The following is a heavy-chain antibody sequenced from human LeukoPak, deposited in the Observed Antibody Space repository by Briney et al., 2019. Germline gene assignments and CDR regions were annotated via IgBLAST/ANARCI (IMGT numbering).Heavy chain of an antibody. V-gene: IGHV3-30-3*01. J-gene: IGHJ4*02. CDR3: XXXXVFGESHLPLDY. CDR1: GFTFSSYA. CDR2: ISYDGNNI. Sequence: QAGGSLRLSCAASGFTFSSYAMHWVRQAPGKGLEWVAIISYDGNNIYYADSVKGRFTISRDNSKSTLYLQMNSLRAKDTAVYYXXXXXVFGESHLPLDYWGQGTLVTVSS. D-gene: IGHD3-10*02.